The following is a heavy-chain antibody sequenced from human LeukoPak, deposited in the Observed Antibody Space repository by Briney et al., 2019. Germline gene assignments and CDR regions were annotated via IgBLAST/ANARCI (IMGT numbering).Heavy chain of an antibody. CDR1: GYTFTSYY. CDR2: INLSGVST. Sequence: ASVKVSCKASGYTFTSYYMHWVRQAPGQGLEWMGIINLSGVSTSYAQKFQGRVTMTRDTSTSKVYMELRSLRSEDTAVYYCARVRGIGDNDRGQWFGDPHFDYWGQGTLVTVSS. CDR3: ARVRGIGDNDRGQWFGDPHFDY. V-gene: IGHV1-46*01. J-gene: IGHJ4*02. D-gene: IGHD3-10*01.